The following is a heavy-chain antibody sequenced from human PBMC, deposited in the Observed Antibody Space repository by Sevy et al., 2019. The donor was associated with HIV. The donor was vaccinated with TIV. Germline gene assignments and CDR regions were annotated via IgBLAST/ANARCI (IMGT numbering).Heavy chain of an antibody. CDR1: GFTFSSYW. J-gene: IGHJ4*02. V-gene: IGHV3-7*01. Sequence: GESLKISCAASGFTFSSYWMNWVRQAPGKGLEWVANIKQDGSEKYYVDSVKGRFTISRDNAKNSMHLQMNSLRAEDTAVYYCARALAAAASYWDQGTLVTVSS. CDR2: IKQDGSEK. D-gene: IGHD6-25*01. CDR3: ARALAAAASY.